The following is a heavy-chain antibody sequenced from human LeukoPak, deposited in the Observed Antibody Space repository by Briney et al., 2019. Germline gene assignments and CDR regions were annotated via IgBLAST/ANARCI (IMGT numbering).Heavy chain of an antibody. Sequence: PGGSLRLSCAASGFTFSTYAMGWVRQAPGKGLEWVSSIKGSGGDPFYADSVKGRFTISRDNSKNMLFLQLNSLRAEDLAVYYCAKGGHDFNPFYWWGQGTLVTVSS. D-gene: IGHD2-21*02. J-gene: IGHJ4*02. CDR1: GFTFSTYA. V-gene: IGHV3-23*01. CDR2: IKGSGGDP. CDR3: AKGGHDFNPFYW.